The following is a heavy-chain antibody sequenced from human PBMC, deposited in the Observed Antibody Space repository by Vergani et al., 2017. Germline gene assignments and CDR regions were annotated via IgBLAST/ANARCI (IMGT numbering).Heavy chain of an antibody. CDR1: GFTFSSYG. Sequence: QVQLVESGGGVVQPGRSLRLSCAASGFTFSSYGMHWVRQAPGKGLEWVAVISYDGSNKYYADSVKGRFTISRDNSKNTLYLQMNSLRAVDTAVYYCAKGRGGGPPQYYYYYYGMDVWGQGP. V-gene: IGHV3-30*18. D-gene: IGHD4-23*01. J-gene: IGHJ6*02. CDR3: AKGRGGGPPQYYYYYYGMDV. CDR2: ISYDGSNK.